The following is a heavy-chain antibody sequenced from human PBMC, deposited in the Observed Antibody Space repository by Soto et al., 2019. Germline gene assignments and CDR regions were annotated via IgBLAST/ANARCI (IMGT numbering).Heavy chain of an antibody. CDR2: INPHGGST. Sequence: ASVKVSCKAPRDTFTSYYINWVRQAPGQGLEWMGVINPHGGSTAYAQKFKGRVTLTRDTSASTVYMEVSSLRSEDTGMYYCARSSGGNFGIIIEGTNWIAPWGQGTLVTVSS. CDR3: ARSSGGNFGIIIEGTNWIAP. J-gene: IGHJ5*02. D-gene: IGHD1-26*01. CDR1: RDTFTSYY. V-gene: IGHV1-46*01.